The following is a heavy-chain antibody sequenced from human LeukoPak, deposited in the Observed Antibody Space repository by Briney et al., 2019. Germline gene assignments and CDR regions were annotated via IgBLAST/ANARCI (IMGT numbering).Heavy chain of an antibody. CDR3: ARRVYHYGSGSYRGLDY. CDR2: IYYSGST. CDR1: GSSISSSGHY. V-gene: IGHV4-39*01. Sequence: SETLSLTCTVSGSSISSSGHYWGWIRQPPGKGLEWIGSIYYSGSTYYNPSLKSRVTISVDTSRNQFSLKLTSVTAADTAVYYCARRVYHYGSGSYRGLDYWGQGTLVTVSS. D-gene: IGHD3-10*01. J-gene: IGHJ4*02.